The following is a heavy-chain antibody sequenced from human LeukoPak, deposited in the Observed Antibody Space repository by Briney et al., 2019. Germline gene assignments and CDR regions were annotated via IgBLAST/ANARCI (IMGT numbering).Heavy chain of an antibody. D-gene: IGHD3-22*01. CDR3: ASDGDSSGESWFDP. CDR1: GYTFTCYY. Sequence: GASVKVSCKASGYTFTCYYMHWVRQAPGQGREWMGWINPNSGGTNYAQKFQGRVTMTRDTSISTAYMELSRLRSDDTAVYYCASDGDSSGESWFDPWGQGTLVTVSS. CDR2: INPNSGGT. J-gene: IGHJ5*02. V-gene: IGHV1-2*02.